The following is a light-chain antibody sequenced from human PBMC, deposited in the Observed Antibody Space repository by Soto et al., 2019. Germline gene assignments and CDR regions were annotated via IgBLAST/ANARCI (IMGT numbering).Light chain of an antibody. CDR1: QSVTNY. CDR2: DAS. Sequence: EIVLTQSPATLSLSPGERDTISCRASQSVTNYLAWYQQNPGQAPRLLIYDASNRATGIPARFSGSGSGTDFTLTISSLEPEDFAVYYCQQRSNWPSGTFGQGTKVDIK. J-gene: IGKJ1*01. CDR3: QQRSNWPSGT. V-gene: IGKV3-11*01.